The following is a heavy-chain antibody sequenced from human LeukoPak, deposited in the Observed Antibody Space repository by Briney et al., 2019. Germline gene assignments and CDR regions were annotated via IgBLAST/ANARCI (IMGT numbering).Heavy chain of an antibody. CDR3: AREHSSGWYKVGGNWFDP. V-gene: IGHV3-7*01. CDR2: IKQDGSEK. CDR1: GFTFSSYW. D-gene: IGHD6-19*01. Sequence: GGSLRLSCAASGFTFSSYWMSWVRQAPGKGLEWVANIKQDGSEKYYVDSVKGRFTISRDNAKNSLYLQMNSLRAEDTAVCYCAREHSSGWYKVGGNWFDPWGQGTLVTVSS. J-gene: IGHJ5*02.